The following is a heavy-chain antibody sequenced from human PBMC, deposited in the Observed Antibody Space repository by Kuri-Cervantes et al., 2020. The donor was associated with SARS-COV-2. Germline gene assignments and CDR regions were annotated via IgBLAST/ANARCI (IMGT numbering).Heavy chain of an antibody. V-gene: IGHV3-21*01. J-gene: IGHJ4*02. CDR2: ISSRSTYI. Sequence: GGSLRLSCSASGFTFSSYSINWVRQAPGKGLEWVSSISSRSTYIFYADSVKGRFTLSRDNARNSLYLQMNSLRAEDTAVYYCARALLGYCSSTSCYFHYFDYWGQGTLVTVSS. CDR1: GFTFSSYS. CDR3: ARALLGYCSSTSCYFHYFDY. D-gene: IGHD2-2*01.